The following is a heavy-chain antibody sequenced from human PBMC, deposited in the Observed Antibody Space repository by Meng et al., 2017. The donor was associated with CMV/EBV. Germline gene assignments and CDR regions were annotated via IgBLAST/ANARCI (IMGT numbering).Heavy chain of an antibody. J-gene: IGHJ4*02. V-gene: IGHV4-31*02. CDR3: ARGTTVGATYAVDY. CDR1: CGSLSSGGYS. Sequence: SCGSLSSGGYSWSWIRQHPGKGLEWIGYIYYSGSTYYNPSLKSRVTISVDTSKNQFSLKLSSVTAADTAVYYCARGTTVGATYAVDYWGQGTLVTVSS. CDR2: IYYSGST. D-gene: IGHD1-26*01.